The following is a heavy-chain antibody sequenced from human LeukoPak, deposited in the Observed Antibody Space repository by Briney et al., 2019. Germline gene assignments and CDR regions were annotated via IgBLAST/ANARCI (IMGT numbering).Heavy chain of an antibody. CDR1: SGSFSGYY. J-gene: IGHJ4*02. D-gene: IGHD4-17*01. CDR3: ARGQGTVTTH. CDR2: INHSGSA. V-gene: IGHV4-34*01. Sequence: PSETLSLTCAVSSGSFSGYYWTWIRQPPGKGLEWIGEINHSGSANYNPSLKSRVTISLDTSKNQFSLKLSSVTAADTAVYYCARGQGTVTTHWGQGTLVTVSS.